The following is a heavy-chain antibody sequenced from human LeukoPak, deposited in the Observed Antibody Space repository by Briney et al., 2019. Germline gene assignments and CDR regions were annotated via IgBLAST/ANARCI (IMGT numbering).Heavy chain of an antibody. CDR2: INSSSSYI. J-gene: IGHJ4*02. CDR3: ARTLSGITMVRGVDY. V-gene: IGHV3-21*01. Sequence: GGSLRLSCAASGFTFSSYSMNWVRQAPGKGLEWVSSINSSSSYIYYAHSVKGPSTISRDNDKNSLYLEMNSLRAEDRGVYCCARTLSGITMVRGVDYWRRGSLLSVPS. D-gene: IGHD3-10*01. CDR1: GFTFSSYS.